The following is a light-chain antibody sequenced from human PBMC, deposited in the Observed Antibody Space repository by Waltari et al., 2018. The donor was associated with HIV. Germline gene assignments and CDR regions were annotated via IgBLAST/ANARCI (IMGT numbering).Light chain of an antibody. CDR3: QQYGSSPWT. CDR1: QSVRSRF. Sequence: EIVLTQSPGTLSLSPGERVTLSCRASQSVRSRFLAWYQQKPGQAPRLLIYVASSRAIGIPDRFSGSGSGTDFTLTISRLEPEDFAVYYCQQYGSSPWTFGQGTKVEIK. V-gene: IGKV3-20*01. J-gene: IGKJ1*01. CDR2: VAS.